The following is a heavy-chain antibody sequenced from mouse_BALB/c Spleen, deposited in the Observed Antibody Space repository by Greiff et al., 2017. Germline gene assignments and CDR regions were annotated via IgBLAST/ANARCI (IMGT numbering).Heavy chain of an antibody. D-gene: IGHD1-1*01. CDR2: IYPGDGDT. V-gene: IGHV1-87*01. CDR3: ARAYGSSLYYAMDY. Sequence: VKLVESGAELARPGASVKLSCKASGYTFTSYWMQWVKQRPGQGLEWIGAIYPGDGDTRYTQKFKGKATLTADKSSSTAYMQLSSLASEDSAVYYCARAYGSSLYYAMDYWGQGTSVTVSS. CDR1: GYTFTSYW. J-gene: IGHJ4*01.